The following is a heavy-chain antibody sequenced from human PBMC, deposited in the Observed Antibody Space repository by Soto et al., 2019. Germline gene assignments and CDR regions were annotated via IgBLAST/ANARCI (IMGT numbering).Heavy chain of an antibody. Sequence: EVQLVESGGGLVQPGGSLRLSCAASGFTFSSYWMHWVRQAPGKGLVWVSRINSDGSSTSYADSVKGRFTISRDNAKNTLYLQMNSLRAEDTVVYYCARDRHLRHTRNFDYWGQGTLVTVSS. D-gene: IGHD3-16*01. CDR2: INSDGSST. V-gene: IGHV3-74*01. CDR1: GFTFSSYW. CDR3: ARDRHLRHTRNFDY. J-gene: IGHJ4*02.